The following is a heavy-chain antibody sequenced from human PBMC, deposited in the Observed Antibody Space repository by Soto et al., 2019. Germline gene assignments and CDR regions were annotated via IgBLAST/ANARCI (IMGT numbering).Heavy chain of an antibody. Sequence: QVQLVESGGGVVQPGRSLRLSCAASGFTFSTYGMHWVRQAPGKGLEWVAVISYDGVNKYYADSVKGRFTISRDNXXNTLYLQMNSLRAEDTAVYYCAKSVYTWNDGFFDYWGQGTLVTVSS. CDR3: AKSVYTWNDGFFDY. J-gene: IGHJ4*02. D-gene: IGHD1-1*01. CDR1: GFTFSTYG. V-gene: IGHV3-30*18. CDR2: ISYDGVNK.